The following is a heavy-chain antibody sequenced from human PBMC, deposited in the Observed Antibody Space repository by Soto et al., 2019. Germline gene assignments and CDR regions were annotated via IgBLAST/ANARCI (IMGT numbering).Heavy chain of an antibody. Sequence: EVQLVESGGGLVQPGGSLRLSCEASGFTFSNFGINWVRQAPGKGLEWVSHISSSSTTIYYAESVKGRFTISRDNAMNSLYLQMSNLRGEDTAVYYCATSFITTIGTTAWGQGTLVTVSS. D-gene: IGHD1-1*01. J-gene: IGHJ4*02. V-gene: IGHV3-48*01. CDR3: ATSFITTIGTTA. CDR1: GFTFSNFG. CDR2: ISSSSTTI.